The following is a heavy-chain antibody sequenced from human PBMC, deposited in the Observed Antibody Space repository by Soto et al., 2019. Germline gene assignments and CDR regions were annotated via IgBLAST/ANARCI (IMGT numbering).Heavy chain of an antibody. Sequence: SVKVSCKASGGTFSSYSISWVRQAPGQGLEWMGGIIPIFGTANYAQKFQGRVTITADESTSTAYMELSSLRSEDTAVYYCARSSYDSSGYYPELDYWGQGTLVTVSS. D-gene: IGHD3-22*01. J-gene: IGHJ4*02. CDR3: ARSSYDSSGYYPELDY. CDR2: IIPIFGTA. CDR1: GGTFSSYS. V-gene: IGHV1-69*13.